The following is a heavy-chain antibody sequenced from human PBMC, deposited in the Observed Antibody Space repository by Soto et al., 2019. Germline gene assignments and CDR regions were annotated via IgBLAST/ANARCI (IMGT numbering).Heavy chain of an antibody. J-gene: IGHJ4*02. D-gene: IGHD3-3*01. V-gene: IGHV4-30-2*01. CDR1: GDSISSGGYC. CDR2: IYHSGGT. CDR3: ARGVDFWSGYLDY. Sequence: QLQLQESGSGLVKPSQTLSLTCGVAGDSISSGGYCWSWIRQPPGKGLEWIGYIYHSGGTYYHPSRKSRVTISVDRSKNQFSLKLSSVTAADTAVYYCARGVDFWSGYLDYWGQGTLVTVSS.